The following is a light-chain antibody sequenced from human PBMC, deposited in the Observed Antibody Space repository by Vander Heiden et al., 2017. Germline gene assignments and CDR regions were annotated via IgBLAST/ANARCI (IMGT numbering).Light chain of an antibody. Sequence: SHELTQPPPVSVSPGHTASISCFGHKLGYEYAVWYEHRPGLSPVLVIYQDSKRASGIPGRFSGSNPGNTATLTIRGTQAMDEADYYCQAWDSSTVLFGGGTKLTVL. CDR1: KLGYEY. CDR2: QDS. J-gene: IGLJ2*01. CDR3: QAWDSSTVL. V-gene: IGLV3-1*01.